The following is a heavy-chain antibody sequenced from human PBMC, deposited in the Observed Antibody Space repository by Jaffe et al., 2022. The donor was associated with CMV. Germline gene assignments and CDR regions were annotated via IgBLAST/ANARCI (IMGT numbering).Heavy chain of an antibody. CDR2: IYWNDDK. D-gene: IGHD2-2*01. V-gene: IGHV2-5*01. Sequence: QITLKESGPTLVKPTQTLTLTCTFSGFSLSTSGVGVGWIRQPPGKALEWLALIYWNDDKRYSPSLKSRLTITKDTSKNQVVLTMTNMDPVDTATYYCAHSFEVVVPAAINWFDPWGQGTLVTVSS. CDR1: GFSLSTSGVG. J-gene: IGHJ5*02. CDR3: AHSFEVVVPAAINWFDP.